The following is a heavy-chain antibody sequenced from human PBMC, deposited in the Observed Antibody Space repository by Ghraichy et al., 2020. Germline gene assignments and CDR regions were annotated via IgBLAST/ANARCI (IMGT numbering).Heavy chain of an antibody. V-gene: IGHV3-33*01. CDR1: GFTFSSYG. D-gene: IGHD6-13*01. Sequence: GGSLRLSCAASGFTFSSYGMHWVRQAPGKGLEWVAVIWYDGSNKYYADSVKGRFTISRDNSKNTLYLQMNSLRAEDTAVYYCARDRAAAGTKKGYYYYYGMDVWGQGTTVTVSS. CDR3: ARDRAAAGTKKGYYYYYGMDV. CDR2: IWYDGSNK. J-gene: IGHJ6*02.